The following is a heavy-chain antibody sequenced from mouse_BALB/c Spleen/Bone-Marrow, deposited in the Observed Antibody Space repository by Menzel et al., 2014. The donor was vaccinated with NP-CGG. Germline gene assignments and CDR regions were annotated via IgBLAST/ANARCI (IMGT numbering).Heavy chain of an antibody. V-gene: IGHV14-3*02. CDR2: IDPANGNA. J-gene: IGHJ2*01. CDR3: AIYFYFDY. D-gene: IGHD2-3*01. CDR1: GFNIKDTY. Sequence: EVQLQQSRAELVKPGASVRLSCTASGFNIKDTYMHWVKQRPDQGLEWIGRIDPANGNAKHDPKFQGKAAITADTSSNTTYLQLSSLTSEDTAVYYCAIYFYFDYWGQGATRTVSS.